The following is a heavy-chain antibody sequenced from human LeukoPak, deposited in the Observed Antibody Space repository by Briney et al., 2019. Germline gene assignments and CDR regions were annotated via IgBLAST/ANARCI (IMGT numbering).Heavy chain of an antibody. CDR3: AKDIGYDSSGDAFDI. CDR2: ISWNSGSI. Sequence: GRSLRLYCAASGFTFDDYAMQWVRQAPGKGLEWVSGISWNSGSIGYADSVKGRFTISRDNAKNSLYLQMNSLRAEDTALYYCAKDIGYDSSGDAFDIWGQGTMVTVSS. D-gene: IGHD3-22*01. J-gene: IGHJ3*02. CDR1: GFTFDDYA. V-gene: IGHV3-9*01.